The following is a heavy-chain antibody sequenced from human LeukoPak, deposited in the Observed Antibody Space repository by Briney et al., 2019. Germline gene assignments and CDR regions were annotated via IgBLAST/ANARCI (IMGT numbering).Heavy chain of an antibody. V-gene: IGHV3-23*01. Sequence: TGGSLRLSCAASGFTFSSYAMSWVRQAPGKGLEWVSAISGSGGSTYYADSVKGRFTISRDSSKNTLYLQMNSLRAEDTAVYYCAKEILRYFDWLSPYNWFDPWGQGTLVTVSS. J-gene: IGHJ5*02. CDR2: ISGSGGST. CDR3: AKEILRYFDWLSPYNWFDP. D-gene: IGHD3-9*01. CDR1: GFTFSSYA.